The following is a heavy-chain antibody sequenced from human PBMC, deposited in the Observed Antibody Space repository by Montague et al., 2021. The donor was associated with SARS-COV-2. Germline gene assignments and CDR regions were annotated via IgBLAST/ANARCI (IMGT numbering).Heavy chain of an antibody. J-gene: IGHJ4*02. CDR2: MYYSGST. D-gene: IGHD2-15*01. CDR3: GRVILSAHSSPFDF. CDR1: GGSISSYHHY. Sequence: SETLSLTCTVSGGSISSYHHYWGWIRQPPGKGLEWIGAMYYSGSTWLNPSLKSRVTISVDTSKNQLSLNLRSVTAADTAVYYCGRVILSAHSSPFDFWGPGTLVTVSS. V-gene: IGHV4-39*07.